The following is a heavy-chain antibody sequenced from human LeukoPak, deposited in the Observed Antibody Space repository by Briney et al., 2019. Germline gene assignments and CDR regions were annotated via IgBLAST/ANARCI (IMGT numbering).Heavy chain of an antibody. V-gene: IGHV4-4*02. CDR1: GGSISSSNW. CDR3: ARYGIAAGTD. CDR2: IYHSGST. J-gene: IGHJ4*02. D-gene: IGHD6-13*01. Sequence: SGTLSLTCAVSGGSISSSNWWSWVRQPPGKGLEWIGEIYHSGSTNYNPSLQSRVTISLDKSKNQFSLRLTSVTAADTAVYYCARYGIAAGTDWGQGTLVTVSS.